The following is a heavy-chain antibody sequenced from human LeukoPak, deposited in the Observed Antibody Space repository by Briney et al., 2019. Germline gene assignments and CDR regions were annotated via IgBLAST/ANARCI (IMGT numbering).Heavy chain of an antibody. J-gene: IGHJ4*02. Sequence: GGSLRLSCAASGFTFSSYAMHWVRQAPGKGLEWVAVISYDGSNKYYADSVKGRFTISRDNSKNTLYLQMNSLRAEDTAVYYCARDQRVGATTFDYWGQGTLVTVSS. CDR1: GFTFSSYA. CDR2: ISYDGSNK. D-gene: IGHD1-26*01. CDR3: ARDQRVGATTFDY. V-gene: IGHV3-30-3*01.